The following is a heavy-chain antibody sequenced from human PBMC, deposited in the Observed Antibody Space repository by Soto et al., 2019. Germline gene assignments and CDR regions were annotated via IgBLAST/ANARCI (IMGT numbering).Heavy chain of an antibody. CDR3: AKDRSRSYGSGYPLGYFDY. CDR2: ISGSGGGT. D-gene: IGHD3-22*01. Sequence: HPGGSLRLSCAASGFTFSSCAMSWVRQAPGKGLEWVSGISGSGGGTYYADSVKGRFTISRDNSKNTLYLQMNSLRAEDTAVYYCAKDRSRSYGSGYPLGYFDYWGQGTLVTVSS. V-gene: IGHV3-23*01. CDR1: GFTFSSCA. J-gene: IGHJ4*02.